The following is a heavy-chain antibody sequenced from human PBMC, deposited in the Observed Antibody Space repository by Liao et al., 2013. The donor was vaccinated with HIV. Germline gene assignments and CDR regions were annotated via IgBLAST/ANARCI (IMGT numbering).Heavy chain of an antibody. CDR1: GDPISGYY. Sequence: QVQLQESGPGLVKPSETLSLSCTVSGDPISGYYWGWIRQPPGKGLEWIGSIYYSGSTYYNPSLKSRVTISVDSSKNQFSLKLSSVTAADTAVYYCAREGGYCSGGSCRLYYFDYWGQGTLVTVSS. CDR3: AREGGYCSGGSCRLYYFDY. CDR2: IYYSGST. V-gene: IGHV4-38-2*02. D-gene: IGHD2-15*01. J-gene: IGHJ4*02.